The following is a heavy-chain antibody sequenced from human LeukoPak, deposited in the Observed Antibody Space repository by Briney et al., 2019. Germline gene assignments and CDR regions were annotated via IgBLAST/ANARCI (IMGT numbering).Heavy chain of an antibody. V-gene: IGHV4-4*07. CDR1: GGSFSSYY. D-gene: IGHD4-11*01. J-gene: IGHJ5*02. CDR3: AREPAVTKVWFDP. Sequence: SETLSLTCTVSGGSFSSYYWSWLRQPAGKGLEWIGRIYSSGSTDYNPSLRSRVTMSVDTSKNQFSLKLTSVTAADTAVYYCAREPAVTKVWFDPWGQGTLVIVSS. CDR2: IYSSGST.